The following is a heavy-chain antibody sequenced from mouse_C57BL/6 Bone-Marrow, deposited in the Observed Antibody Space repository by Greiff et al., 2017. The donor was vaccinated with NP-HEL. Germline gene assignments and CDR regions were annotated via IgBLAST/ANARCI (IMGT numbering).Heavy chain of an antibody. CDR1: GFNIKDDY. D-gene: IGHD2-1*01. V-gene: IGHV14-4*01. CDR2: IDPENGDT. J-gene: IGHJ2*01. CDR3: TRGVYYGNYQYYFDY. Sequence: VQLKESGAELVRPGASVKLSCTASGFNIKDDYMHWVKQRPEQGLEWIGWIDPENGDTEYASKFQGKATITADTSSNTAYLQLSSLTSEDTAVDYCTRGVYYGNYQYYFDYWGQGTTLTVSS.